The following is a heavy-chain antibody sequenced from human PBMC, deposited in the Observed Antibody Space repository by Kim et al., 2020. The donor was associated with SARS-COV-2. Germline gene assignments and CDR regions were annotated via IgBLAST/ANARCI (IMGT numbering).Heavy chain of an antibody. D-gene: IGHD2-15*01. CDR3: ATTAGGSGPPLDY. CDR1: GGSFSGYY. CDR2: INHSGST. Sequence: SETLSLTCAVYGGSFSGYYWSWIRQPPGKGLEWIGEINHSGSTNYNPSLKSRVTISVDTSKNQFSLKLSSVTAADTAVYYCATTAGGSGPPLDYWGQGTLVTVSS. V-gene: IGHV4-34*01. J-gene: IGHJ4*02.